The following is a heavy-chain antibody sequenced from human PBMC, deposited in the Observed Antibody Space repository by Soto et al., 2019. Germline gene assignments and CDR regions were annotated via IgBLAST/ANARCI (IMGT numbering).Heavy chain of an antibody. CDR1: GFTFTSYS. Sequence: EVQLVESGGGLVQPGGSLRLSCAVSGFTFTSYSMSWVRQAPGEGLEWVANIQQDGSEKYYVDSVKGRFTISRDNAKNSLYLQMHGLRAEDTAVYYCARDLPGYCTTTDCYSYFDYWGQGTLVTVSS. CDR2: IQQDGSEK. CDR3: ARDLPGYCTTTDCYSYFDY. J-gene: IGHJ4*02. V-gene: IGHV3-7*03. D-gene: IGHD2-2*02.